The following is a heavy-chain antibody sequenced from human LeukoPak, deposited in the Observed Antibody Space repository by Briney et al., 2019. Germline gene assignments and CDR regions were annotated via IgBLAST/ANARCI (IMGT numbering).Heavy chain of an antibody. Sequence: PGGSLRLSCAASGFTFSGYYMSWIRQAPGKGLEWVANIKQDGSEKYYVDSVKGRFTISRDNAKNSLYLQMNSLRAEDTAVYYCARDQEYIVVVPAATSFDYWGQGTLVTVSS. V-gene: IGHV3-7*01. CDR2: IKQDGSEK. D-gene: IGHD2-2*01. CDR1: GFTFSGYY. J-gene: IGHJ4*02. CDR3: ARDQEYIVVVPAATSFDY.